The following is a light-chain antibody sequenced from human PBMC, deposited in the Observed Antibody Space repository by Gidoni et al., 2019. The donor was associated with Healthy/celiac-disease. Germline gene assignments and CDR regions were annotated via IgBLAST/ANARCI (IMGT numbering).Light chain of an antibody. CDR3: QQSYSTPQYS. Sequence: DIQMNQSPSSLSASVGDRVTITCRASQSISSYFNWYQQKPGKAPKLLIYAASSLQSGVPSRFSGSGSGTDFTLTISSLQPEDFATYYCQQSYSTPQYSFGQGTKLEIK. J-gene: IGKJ2*03. CDR1: QSISSY. V-gene: IGKV1-39*01. CDR2: AAS.